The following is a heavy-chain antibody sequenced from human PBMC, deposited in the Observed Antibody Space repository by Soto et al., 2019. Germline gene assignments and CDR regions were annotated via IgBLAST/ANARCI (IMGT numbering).Heavy chain of an antibody. V-gene: IGHV3-7*03. Sequence: GGSLRLSCAASGFTFSSYWMSWVRQAPGKGLEWVANIKQDGSEKYYVDSVKGRFTISRDNAKNSLYLQMNSLRAEDTAVYYCARDGSSHYYYYYGMDVWGQGTTVTVSS. CDR3: ARDGSSHYYYYYGMDV. J-gene: IGHJ6*02. CDR2: IKQDGSEK. CDR1: GFTFSSYW. D-gene: IGHD6-6*01.